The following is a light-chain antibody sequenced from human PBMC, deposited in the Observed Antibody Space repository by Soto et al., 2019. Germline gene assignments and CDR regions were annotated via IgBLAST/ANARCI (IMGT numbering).Light chain of an antibody. J-gene: IGLJ3*02. CDR1: SGHNTYA. Sequence: QLVLTQSPSASASLGASVKLTCTLSSGHNTYAIAWHQQQPEKGPRFLMKLNSDGSHNKGDGIPDRFSGSSSGAERYLTISSLQSEDEADYYCQTWGTGIWVFGGGTKVTV. CDR2: LNSDGSH. V-gene: IGLV4-69*01. CDR3: QTWGTGIWV.